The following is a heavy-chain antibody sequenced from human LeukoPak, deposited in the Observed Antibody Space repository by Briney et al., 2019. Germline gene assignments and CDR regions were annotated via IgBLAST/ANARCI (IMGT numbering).Heavy chain of an antibody. V-gene: IGHV1-69*05. Sequence: GASVKVSCKASAGTFISNAINWVRQAPGQGLEWMGRIIPIFHTANYAHKFQGRVTITTEQSTRTHSMELRSLSSEGTAASYCARDIPGSSGYFNDAFYMSGQKTMVTVSS. CDR1: AGTFISNA. CDR2: IIPIFHTA. D-gene: IGHD3-22*01. J-gene: IGHJ3*02. CDR3: ARDIPGSSGYFNDAFYM.